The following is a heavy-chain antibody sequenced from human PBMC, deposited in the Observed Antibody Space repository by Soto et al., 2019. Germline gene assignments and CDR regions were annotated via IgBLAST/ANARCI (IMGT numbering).Heavy chain of an antibody. Sequence: SETLSLTCTVSGGSISSSSYYWGWIRQPPGKGLEWIASIYYTGSTYYNPSLKSRVTISVDTSRNQSSLKLTSVTAADTAVYYCARWNTFRFINPGGQEPLATFSS. V-gene: IGHV4-39*01. CDR1: GGSISSSSYY. CDR3: ARWNTFRFINP. J-gene: IGHJ4*02. D-gene: IGHD3-10*01. CDR2: IYYTGST.